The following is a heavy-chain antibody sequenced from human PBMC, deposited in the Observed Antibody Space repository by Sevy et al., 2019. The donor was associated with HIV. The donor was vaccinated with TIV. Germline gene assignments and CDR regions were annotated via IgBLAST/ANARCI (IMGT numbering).Heavy chain of an antibody. J-gene: IGHJ4*02. V-gene: IGHV3-21*01. CDR2: INAISSNI. CDR3: ARDLFSGGNAVYRY. CDR1: GFTFSSYA. Sequence: GGSLRLSCAASGFTFSSYAMNWVRQAPGKGLEWVSSINAISSNIYYADSVKGRFTISRDKAGNSLYLQMNSVRAEDTAVYYCARDLFSGGNAVYRYWGQGTLVTVSS. D-gene: IGHD2-15*01.